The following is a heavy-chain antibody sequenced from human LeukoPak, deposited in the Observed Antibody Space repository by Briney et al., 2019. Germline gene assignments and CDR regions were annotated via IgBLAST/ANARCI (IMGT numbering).Heavy chain of an antibody. CDR2: IHYDGSNK. Sequence: SGGSLRLSCAASGFTFTTYWMSWVRQAPGKGLEWVAFIHYDGSNKYYVESLKGRFTISRYNSKNTLYLQMNSLRVEDTAVYYCAKPLVNGGYGSRYYYYYMDVWGKGTMVTISS. J-gene: IGHJ6*03. CDR3: AKPLVNGGYGSRYYYYYMDV. CDR1: GFTFTTYW. V-gene: IGHV3-30*02. D-gene: IGHD5-12*01.